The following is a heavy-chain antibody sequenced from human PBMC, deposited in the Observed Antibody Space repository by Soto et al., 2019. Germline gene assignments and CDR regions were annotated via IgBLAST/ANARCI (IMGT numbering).Heavy chain of an antibody. V-gene: IGHV2-5*02. J-gene: IGHJ4*02. CDR3: SRTQGIAAAGTLPPYYFDY. CDR1: GFSLSTSGVG. Sequence: QITLKESGPTLVKPTQTLTLTCTFSGFSLSTSGVGVGWIRQPPGKALEWLALIYWDDEKRYSPSLKSRLTITTDTSKNQVVLTTPNLDPVATATYYCSRTQGIAAAGTLPPYYFDYWGQGTLVTVSS. D-gene: IGHD6-13*01. CDR2: IYWDDEK.